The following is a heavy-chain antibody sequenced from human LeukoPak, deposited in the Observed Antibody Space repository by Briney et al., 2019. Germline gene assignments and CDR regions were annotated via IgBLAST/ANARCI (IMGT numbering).Heavy chain of an antibody. D-gene: IGHD6-13*01. CDR3: ALIAAAGYDAFDI. CDR1: GYTFTGYY. V-gene: IGHV1-2*04. Sequence: ASVKVSCKASGYTFTGYYMHWVRQAPGQGLEWMGWINPNSGGTNYAQKFQGWVTMTRDTSISTAYMELSRLRSDDTAVYYCALIAAAGYDAFDIWGQATMVTVSS. CDR2: INPNSGGT. J-gene: IGHJ3*02.